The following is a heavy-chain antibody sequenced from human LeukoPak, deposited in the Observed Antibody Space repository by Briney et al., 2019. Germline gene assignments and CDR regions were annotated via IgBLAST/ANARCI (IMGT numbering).Heavy chain of an antibody. CDR3: ARTPATRLKYYFDY. CDR2: IIPIFGTA. V-gene: IGHV1-69*06. CDR1: GGTFSSYA. Sequence: ASVKVSCKASGGTFSSYAISWVRQAPGQGLEWMGGIIPIFGTANYAQKFQGRVTITADKSTSTAYMELSSLRSEDTAVYYCARTPATRLKYYFDYWGQGTLATVSS. J-gene: IGHJ4*02. D-gene: IGHD6-25*01.